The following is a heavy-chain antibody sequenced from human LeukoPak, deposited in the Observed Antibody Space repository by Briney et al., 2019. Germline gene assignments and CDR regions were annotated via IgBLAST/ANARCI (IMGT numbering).Heavy chain of an antibody. CDR3: AKDRSSGWPEYFQH. CDR1: GFTFSSYG. J-gene: IGHJ1*01. CDR2: ISYDGSNK. Sequence: GGPLRLSCAASGFTFSSYGMHWVPQAPGKGLEWVAVISYDGSNKYYADSVKGRFTISRDNSKNTLYLQMNSLRAEDTAVYYCAKDRSSGWPEYFQHWGQGTLVTVSS. V-gene: IGHV3-30*18. D-gene: IGHD6-19*01.